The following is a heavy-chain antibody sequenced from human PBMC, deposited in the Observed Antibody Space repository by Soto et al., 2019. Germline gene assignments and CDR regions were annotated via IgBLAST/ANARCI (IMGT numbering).Heavy chain of an antibody. V-gene: IGHV3-21*01. Sequence: GGSLRLSCAASGFTFSSYSMNWVRQAPGKGLEWVSSISSSSSYIYYADSVKGRFTISRDNAKNSLYLQMNSPRAEDTAVYYCARAITRCSSTSCYRSSVRLDVWGQGTTVTVS. CDR2: ISSSSSYI. J-gene: IGHJ6*02. CDR3: ARAITRCSSTSCYRSSVRLDV. CDR1: GFTFSSYS. D-gene: IGHD2-2*01.